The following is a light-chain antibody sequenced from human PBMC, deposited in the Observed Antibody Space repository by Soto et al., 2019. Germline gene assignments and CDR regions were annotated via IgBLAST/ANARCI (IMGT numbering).Light chain of an antibody. CDR3: QQYDGSPWT. CDR2: GAS. V-gene: IGKV3-20*01. Sequence: EIVLTQSPGTLSLSPGERATLSCRASQSVSGSNLAWYQQKPGQAPRLVIFGASTRAPGTPDRFSGSGSGTDFTVTISRLEPEDFAVYYCQQYDGSPWTFGQGTKVDIK. CDR1: QSVSGSN. J-gene: IGKJ1*01.